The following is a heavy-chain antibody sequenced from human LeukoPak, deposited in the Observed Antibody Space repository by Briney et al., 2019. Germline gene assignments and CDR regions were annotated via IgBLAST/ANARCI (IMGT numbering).Heavy chain of an antibody. CDR1: GYTFTSYA. D-gene: IGHD2-15*01. Sequence: ASVKVSCKASGYTFTSYAIHWVRQAPGQRLEWMGWINAGNGNTKYSQKFQGRVTITRDTSASTAYMELSSLRSEDTAVYYCARGGLLGYCSGGSCYLDYWGQGTLVTVSS. CDR2: INAGNGNT. V-gene: IGHV1-3*01. CDR3: ARGGLLGYCSGGSCYLDY. J-gene: IGHJ4*02.